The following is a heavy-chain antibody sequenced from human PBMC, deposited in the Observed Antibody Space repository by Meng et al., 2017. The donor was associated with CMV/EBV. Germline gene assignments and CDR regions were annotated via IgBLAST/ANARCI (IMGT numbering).Heavy chain of an antibody. CDR1: GFTFSSYG. V-gene: IGHV3-21*01. CDR2: ISSSSSYI. CDR3: ARDSGQEDYARGVGLDV. J-gene: IGHJ6*02. D-gene: IGHD4-17*01. Sequence: GESLKISCAASGFTFSSYGMNWVRQAPGKGLEWVSSISSSSSYIYYADSVKGRFTISRDNAKNSLYLQMNSLRAEDTAVYYCARDSGQEDYARGVGLDVWGQGTTVTVSS.